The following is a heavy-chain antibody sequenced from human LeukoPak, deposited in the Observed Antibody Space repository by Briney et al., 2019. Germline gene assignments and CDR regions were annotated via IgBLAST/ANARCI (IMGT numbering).Heavy chain of an antibody. D-gene: IGHD3-10*01. CDR2: IKSKTDGGTT. CDR3: TTGPFDYYGSASYLANGMDV. V-gene: IGHV3-15*01. CDR1: GFTFSNAW. J-gene: IGHJ6*02. Sequence: GGSLRLSCAASGFTFSNAWMSWVRQAPGKGLEWVGRIKSKTDGGTTDYTAPVKGRFTISRDDSKNTRYLQMNSLKTEDTAVYYCTTGPFDYYGSASYLANGMDVWGQGTTVTVSS.